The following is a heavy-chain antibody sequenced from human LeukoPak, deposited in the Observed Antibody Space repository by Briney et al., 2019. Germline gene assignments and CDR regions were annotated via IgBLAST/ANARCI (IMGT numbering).Heavy chain of an antibody. CDR2: IYDSGST. D-gene: IGHD2-15*01. Sequence: SETLPLTCTVSGASIRSGDYYWSWIRQPPGKGLEWIGYIYDSGSTYYNPSLKSRITISVDTSENRFSLKLSSVTATDTAVYYCARDCSGGSCYGAFDIWGQGTMVTVSS. CDR1: GASIRSGDYY. J-gene: IGHJ3*02. V-gene: IGHV4-30-4*01. CDR3: ARDCSGGSCYGAFDI.